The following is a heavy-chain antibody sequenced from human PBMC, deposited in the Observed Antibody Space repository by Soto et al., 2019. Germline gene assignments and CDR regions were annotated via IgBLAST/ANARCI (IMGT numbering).Heavy chain of an antibody. CDR3: AKDLNLLLGYYDLGV. CDR1: GFTFSSYG. CDR2: IWYDGSNK. Sequence: GGSLRLSCAASGFTFSSYGMHWVRQAPGKGLEWVAVIWYDGSNKYYADSVKGRFTISRDNSKNTLYLQMNSLRAEDTAVYYCAKDLNLLLGYYDLGVWGPGTTVTVSS. J-gene: IGHJ6*02. D-gene: IGHD2-21*02. V-gene: IGHV3-33*06.